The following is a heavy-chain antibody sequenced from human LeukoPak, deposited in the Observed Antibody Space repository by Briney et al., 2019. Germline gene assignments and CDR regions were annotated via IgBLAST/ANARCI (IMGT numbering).Heavy chain of an antibody. Sequence: SQTLSLTCAISGDSFSSNSVTWNWIRQSLSRGLEWLGRTYYRSTWYNDYAVSVRGRITVNPDTSKNQFSLHLNSETPEDTAVYYCARRLTQYDCFDPWGQGILVTVSS. V-gene: IGHV6-1*01. D-gene: IGHD2-2*01. CDR3: ARRLTQYDCFDP. CDR1: GDSFSSNSVT. CDR2: TYYRSTWYN. J-gene: IGHJ5*02.